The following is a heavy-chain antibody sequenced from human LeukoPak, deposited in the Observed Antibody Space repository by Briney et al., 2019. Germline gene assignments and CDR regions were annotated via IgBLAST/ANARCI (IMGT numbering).Heavy chain of an antibody. J-gene: IGHJ3*02. CDR1: GFPFSTYA. D-gene: IGHD6-13*01. V-gene: IGHV3-30*02. CDR2: IRYDGSNK. CDR3: AKGAMSSWPWGYDAFDI. Sequence: GRSLRLSCAASGFPFSTYAMHWVRQAPDKGLEWVAFIRYDGSNKYYADSVKGRFTISRDNSKGTHYLQMNSLRAEDTAVYYCAKGAMSSWPWGYDAFDICGQGTMVTVSS.